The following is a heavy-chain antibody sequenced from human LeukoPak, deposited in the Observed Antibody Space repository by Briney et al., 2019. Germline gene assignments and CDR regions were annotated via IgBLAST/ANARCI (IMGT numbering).Heavy chain of an antibody. Sequence: GASVKVSCKASGYTFTSYGISWVRQAPGQGLEWMGWISVYNGNTNYAQKLQGRVTMTTDTSTSTAYMELRSLRSDDTAVYYCARDRMYYYGSGSYNWFDPWGQGTLVTVSS. V-gene: IGHV1-18*01. CDR3: ARDRMYYYGSGSYNWFDP. J-gene: IGHJ5*02. CDR1: GYTFTSYG. D-gene: IGHD3-10*01. CDR2: ISVYNGNT.